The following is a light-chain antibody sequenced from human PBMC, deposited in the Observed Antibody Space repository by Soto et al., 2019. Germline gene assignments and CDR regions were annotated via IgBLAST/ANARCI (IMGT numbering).Light chain of an antibody. CDR2: EVS. CDR3: SSYAGSNNFV. CDR1: SSDVGGYKY. V-gene: IGLV2-8*01. Sequence: QSALTQPPSASGSPGQSVTISCTGTSSDVGGYKYVSWYQQHPGKAPKLMIYEVSKRPSGVPDRFSDSKSGNTASLTVSGLQAEDEADYYCSSYAGSNNFVFGTGTKVTVL. J-gene: IGLJ1*01.